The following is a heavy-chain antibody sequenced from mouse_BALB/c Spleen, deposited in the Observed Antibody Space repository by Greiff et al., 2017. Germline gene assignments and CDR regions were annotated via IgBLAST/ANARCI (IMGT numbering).Heavy chain of an antibody. CDR2: ISDGGSYT. CDR3: ARENYRYDEGTWFAY. Sequence: EVQRVESGGGLVKPGGSLKLSCAASGFTFSDYYMYWVRQTPEKRLEWVATISDGGSYTYYPDSVKGRFTISRDNAKNNLYLQMSSLKSEDTAMYYCARENYRYDEGTWFAYWGQGTLVTVSA. CDR1: GFTFSDYY. D-gene: IGHD2-14*01. V-gene: IGHV5-4*02. J-gene: IGHJ3*01.